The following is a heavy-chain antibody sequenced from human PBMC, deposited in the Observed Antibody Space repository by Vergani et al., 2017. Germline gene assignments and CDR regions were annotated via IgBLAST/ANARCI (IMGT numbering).Heavy chain of an antibody. J-gene: IGHJ4*02. CDR2: ISGSGGST. V-gene: IGHV3-23*01. Sequence: EVQLLESGGDLVQPGGSLRLSCAASGFTFIMHAMSWVRQAPGKGLEWVSTISGSGGSTYYADSVKGRFTISRDNSKNTLHLQMNSLRADDTAVYYCTKGSRGYTGYFFDYWGQGTLATVSS. D-gene: IGHD5-12*01. CDR1: GFTFIMHA. CDR3: TKGSRGYTGYFFDY.